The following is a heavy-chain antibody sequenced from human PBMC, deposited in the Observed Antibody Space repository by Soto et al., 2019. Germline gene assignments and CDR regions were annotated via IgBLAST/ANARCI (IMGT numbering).Heavy chain of an antibody. Sequence: GASVKVSCKASGGTFSSYAISWVRQAPGQGLEWMGGIIPIFGTANYAQKFQGRVTITADESTSTAYMELSSLRSEDTAVYYCAVDYGSGSYDPWGQGTLVTVSS. J-gene: IGHJ5*02. CDR3: AVDYGSGSYDP. V-gene: IGHV1-69*13. D-gene: IGHD3-10*01. CDR1: GGTFSSYA. CDR2: IIPIFGTA.